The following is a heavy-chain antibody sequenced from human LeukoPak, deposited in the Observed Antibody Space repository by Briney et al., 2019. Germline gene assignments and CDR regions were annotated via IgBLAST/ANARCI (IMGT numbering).Heavy chain of an antibody. V-gene: IGHV1-2*02. CDR1: GYTFTGYY. D-gene: IGHD3-22*01. CDR2: INPNSGGT. Sequence: ASVKVSCKASGYTFTGYYMHWVRQAPGQGLEWMGWINPNSGGTNYAQKFQGRVTMTRDTSISTAYMELSRLRSDDTAVYYCAREGIDSSGIRVYYYYYGMDAWGQGTTVTVSS. CDR3: AREGIDSSGIRVYYYYYGMDA. J-gene: IGHJ6*02.